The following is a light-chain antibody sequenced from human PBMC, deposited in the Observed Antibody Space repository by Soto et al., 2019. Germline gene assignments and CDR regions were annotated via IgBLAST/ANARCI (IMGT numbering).Light chain of an antibody. J-gene: IGKJ5*01. CDR1: QSLVDSDGIAY. CDR2: KXS. V-gene: IGKV2-30*01. Sequence: DVVMTQSPLSLPVTLGQPASISXRSKQSLVDSDGIAYFRSXQQRQGXSPRXXXDKXSNRDSGGPARLSGSGSGTDFALKISRVEAEDVGVYYCMQGTHWTSTFGQGTRLEIK. CDR3: MQGTHWTST.